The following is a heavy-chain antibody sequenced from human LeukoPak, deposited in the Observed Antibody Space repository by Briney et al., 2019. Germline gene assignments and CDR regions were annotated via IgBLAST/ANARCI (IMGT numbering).Heavy chain of an antibody. Sequence: GGSPRLSCAVSGLTFSSYAMMWVRQAPGRRLEGVSVISGSADTTYYGYSVKGRFTISRDNSKNTLYLQMNSLRVEDTAVYYCARAPGVRISAFNYWGQGTLVTVSS. D-gene: IGHD2-8*01. CDR3: ARAPGVRISAFNY. CDR2: ISGSADTT. J-gene: IGHJ4*02. V-gene: IGHV3-23*01. CDR1: GLTFSSYA.